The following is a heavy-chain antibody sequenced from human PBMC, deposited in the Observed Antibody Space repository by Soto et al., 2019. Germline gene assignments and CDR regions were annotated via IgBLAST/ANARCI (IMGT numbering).Heavy chain of an antibody. CDR3: SSDQGYDNGNYMNC. D-gene: IGHD1-1*01. CDR1: GFIFTSHA. V-gene: IGHV3-30-3*01. J-gene: IGHJ4*02. CDR2: IAHDGSNI. Sequence: QVQLVESGGGVVQPGRSLRISCAASGFIFTSHAVHWVRQAPGKGLEWVATIAHDGSNIYYAESVKGRFTISRDNSKYALYLHINCLRGEDTAVYYCSSDQGYDNGNYMNCWGQGILVTVSS.